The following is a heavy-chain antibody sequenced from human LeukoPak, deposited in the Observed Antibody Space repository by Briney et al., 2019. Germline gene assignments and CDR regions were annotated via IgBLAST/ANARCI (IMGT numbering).Heavy chain of an antibody. CDR3: ARGLRFLVV. V-gene: IGHV4-34*01. J-gene: IGHJ6*02. CDR1: GGSFSGYY. CDR2: INHSGST. Sequence: SETLSLTCAVYGGSFSGYYWSWIRQPPGRGLEWIGEINHSGSTNYNPSLKSRVTISVDTSKNQFSLKLSFVTAADTAVYYCARGLRFLVVWGQGTTVTVSS. D-gene: IGHD3-3*01.